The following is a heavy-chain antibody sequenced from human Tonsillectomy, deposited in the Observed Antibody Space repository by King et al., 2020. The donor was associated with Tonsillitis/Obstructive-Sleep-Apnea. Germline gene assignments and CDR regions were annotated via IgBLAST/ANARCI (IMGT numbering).Heavy chain of an antibody. CDR2: IWYDGSNK. D-gene: IGHD3-22*01. Sequence: QLVQSGGGVVQPGRSLRLSCAASGFTFSSYGMHWVRQAPGKGLEWVAVIWYDGSNKYYADSVKGRFTISRDNSKNTLYLQMNSLRAEDTAVYYCARDMYYDVSNGYPFDYWGQGTPVTVSS. J-gene: IGHJ4*02. CDR3: ARDMYYDVSNGYPFDY. CDR1: GFTFSSYG. V-gene: IGHV3-33*01.